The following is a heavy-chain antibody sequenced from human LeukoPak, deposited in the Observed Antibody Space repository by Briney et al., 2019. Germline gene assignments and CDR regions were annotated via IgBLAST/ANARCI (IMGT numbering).Heavy chain of an antibody. D-gene: IGHD1-7*01. CDR2: INDSGRI. Sequence: PSETLSPTSAVSGGSFSIYYWSWIRQPPGKRLEWGVEINDSGRINYTPSLMSRVTVSVDTPKNTFSLRWTSMTATHTPVYCSARRWNYGRNYYIDVWGNGATVSVSS. V-gene: IGHV4-34*01. CDR3: ARRWNYGRNYYIDV. J-gene: IGHJ6*03. CDR1: GGSFSIYY.